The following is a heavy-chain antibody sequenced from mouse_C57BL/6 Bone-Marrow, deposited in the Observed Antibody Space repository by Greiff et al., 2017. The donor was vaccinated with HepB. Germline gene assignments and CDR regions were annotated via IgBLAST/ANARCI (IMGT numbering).Heavy chain of an antibody. CDR1: GFTFSDYG. CDR2: ISNLAYSI. J-gene: IGHJ4*01. Sequence: EVMLVESGGGLVQPGGSLKLSCAASGFTFSDYGMAWVRQAPRKGPEWVAFISNLAYSIYYADTVTGRFTISRENAKNTLYLEMSSLRSEDTAMYYCARDRGYYYGSSPYYYAMDYWGQGTSVTVSS. CDR3: ARDRGYYYGSSPYYYAMDY. D-gene: IGHD1-1*01. V-gene: IGHV5-15*04.